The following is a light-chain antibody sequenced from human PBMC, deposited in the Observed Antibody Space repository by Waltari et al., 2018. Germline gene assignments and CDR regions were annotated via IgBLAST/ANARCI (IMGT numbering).Light chain of an antibody. CDR1: SSNIGSNT. J-gene: IGLJ3*02. CDR3: AAWDVSLNGVV. V-gene: IGLV1-44*01. CDR2: VNN. Sequence: QSVLTQAPSASGTPGQSVAISCSGSSSNIGSNTVNWYQQVPGTAPKLLIYVNNERPSGVPDLFSGSKSGTSASLAISGLQSEDEADYYCAAWDVSLNGVVFGGGTKVTVL.